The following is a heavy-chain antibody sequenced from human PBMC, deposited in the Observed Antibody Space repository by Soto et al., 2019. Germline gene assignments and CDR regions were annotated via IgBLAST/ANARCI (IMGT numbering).Heavy chain of an antibody. CDR2: INHSGST. Sequence: QVQLQQWGAGLLKPSETLSLTCAVYGGSFSGYYWSWIRQPPGKGLEWIGEINHSGSTNYNPSLKSRVTISVDTSKNQFSLKLSSVTAADTAVYYCARKVVVVAATFRYFDYWGQGTLVTVSS. CDR3: ARKVVVVAATFRYFDY. D-gene: IGHD2-15*01. V-gene: IGHV4-34*01. J-gene: IGHJ4*02. CDR1: GGSFSGYY.